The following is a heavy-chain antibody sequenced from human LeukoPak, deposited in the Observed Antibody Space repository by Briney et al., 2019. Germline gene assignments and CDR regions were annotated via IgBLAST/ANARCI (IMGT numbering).Heavy chain of an antibody. V-gene: IGHV1-2*02. Sequence: GASVKVSCKASGYTFTGYYMHWVRQAPGQGLEWWGWINPNSGGTNYAQKFQGRVTMTRDTSISTAYMELSRLRSDDTAVYYCARASGLGSGSYDYWGQGTLVTVSS. CDR1: GYTFTGYY. CDR2: INPNSGGT. J-gene: IGHJ4*02. CDR3: ARASGLGSGSYDY. D-gene: IGHD3-10*01.